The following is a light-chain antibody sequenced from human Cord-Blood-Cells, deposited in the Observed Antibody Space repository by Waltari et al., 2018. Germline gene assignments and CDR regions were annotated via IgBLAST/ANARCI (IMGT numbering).Light chain of an antibody. CDR3: QQYGSSPT. CDR2: GAS. V-gene: IGKV3-20*01. J-gene: IGKJ1*01. CDR1: QSVSSSY. Sequence: EIVLTQSPGTLSLSPGERATLSCRASQSVSSSYLAWYQQKPGQAPRLLIYGASSRATGIPDSFSGRWSGTDFTLTISRLEPEDFAVYYCQQYGSSPTFGQGTKVEIK.